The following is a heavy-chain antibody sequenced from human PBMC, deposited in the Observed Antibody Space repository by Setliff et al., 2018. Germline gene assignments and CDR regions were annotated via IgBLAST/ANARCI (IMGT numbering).Heavy chain of an antibody. CDR1: GFTLGDYY. CDR3: VGVRSLLFDY. D-gene: IGHD3-10*01. V-gene: IGHV3-11*04. Sequence: GGSLRLSCAASGFTLGDYYMTWIRQAPGKGLEWVSHISSSGRTIFYADSVKGRFIISRDNAKNSVYLQMNSLIADDTAVYYCVGVRSLLFDYWGQGALVTVSS. CDR2: ISSSGRTI. J-gene: IGHJ4*02.